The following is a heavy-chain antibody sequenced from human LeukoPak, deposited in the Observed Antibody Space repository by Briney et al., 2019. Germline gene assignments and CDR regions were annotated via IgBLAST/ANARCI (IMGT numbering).Heavy chain of an antibody. J-gene: IGHJ5*02. CDR2: IIPIFGTA. CDR3: ARDPGGKVWGNWFDP. D-gene: IGHD4-23*01. V-gene: IGHV1-69*05. Sequence: SVKVSCKASGGTFSSYAISWVRQAPGQGLERMGGIIPIFGTANYAQKFQGRVTITTDESTSTAYMELSSLRSEDTAVYYCARDPGGKVWGNWFDPWGQGTLVTVSS. CDR1: GGTFSSYA.